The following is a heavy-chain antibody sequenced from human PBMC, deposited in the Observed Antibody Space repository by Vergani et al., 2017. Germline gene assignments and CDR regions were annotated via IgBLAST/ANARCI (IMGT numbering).Heavy chain of an antibody. CDR3: AKDLCGSCYDYYFDY. CDR1: GYTFTSYD. Sequence: QVQLVQSGAEVKKPGASVKVSCKASGYTFTSYDINWMRQATGQGLEWMGWMNPNSGNTGYAQKFQGRVTMTRNTSISTAYMELSSLRAEDTAVYYCAKDLCGSCYDYYFDYWGQGTLVTVSS. CDR2: MNPNSGNT. V-gene: IGHV1-8*01. J-gene: IGHJ4*02. D-gene: IGHD2-15*01.